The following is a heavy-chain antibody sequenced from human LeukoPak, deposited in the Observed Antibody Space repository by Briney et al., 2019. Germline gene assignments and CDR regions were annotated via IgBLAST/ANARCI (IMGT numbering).Heavy chain of an antibody. CDR2: IDWDDDK. J-gene: IGHJ4*02. CDR1: GFSLATRGRS. CDR3: ARYLTTFDY. Sequence: SGPTLLNPPPTLTLTGTFSGFSLATRGRSVSWIRQPPGKALEWLSPIDWDDDKYYSKSLKTRLTISKDTSKNQVVLTMTNMDPVDTATYYCARYLTTFDYWGQGTLVTVSS. D-gene: IGHD3-9*01. V-gene: IGHV2-70*01.